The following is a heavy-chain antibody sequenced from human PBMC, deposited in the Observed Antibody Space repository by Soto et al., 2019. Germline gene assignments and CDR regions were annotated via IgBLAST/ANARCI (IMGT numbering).Heavy chain of an antibody. CDR3: ARVIKSPFYDSSGHLDY. V-gene: IGHV4-59*01. CDR1: GGSISSYY. D-gene: IGHD3-22*01. Sequence: PSETLSLTCTVSGGSISSYYWSWIRQPPGKGLEWIGYIYYSGSTNYNPSLKSRVTISVDTSKNQFSLKLSSVTTADTAAYYCARVIKSPFYDSSGHLDYWGQGTLVTVSS. CDR2: IYYSGST. J-gene: IGHJ4*02.